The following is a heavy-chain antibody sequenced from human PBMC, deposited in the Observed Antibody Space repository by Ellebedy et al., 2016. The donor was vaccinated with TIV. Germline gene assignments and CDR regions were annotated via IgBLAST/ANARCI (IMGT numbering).Heavy chain of an antibody. CDR1: GGSISSYY. CDR3: ANLETGTDY. CDR2: IYYSWST. Sequence: MPSETLSLTCTVSGGSISSYYWSWIRQPPGKGLEWIGYIYYSWSTYYNPSLKSRVTISVDTSKNQFSLKLSSVTAADTAVYYCANLETGTDYWGQGTLVTVSS. D-gene: IGHD1-1*01. J-gene: IGHJ4*02. V-gene: IGHV4-59*04.